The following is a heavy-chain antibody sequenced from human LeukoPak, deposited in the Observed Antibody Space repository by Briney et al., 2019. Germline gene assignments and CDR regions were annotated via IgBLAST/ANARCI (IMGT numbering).Heavy chain of an antibody. Sequence: PSETLSLTCTVCGYSISSGYYWGWIRPPQGKGLEGIGIIYHRGSTYYNPSLKRRVTKAEDRAKNKLSLKLSSVTAADTAVYYCAGGPFRDYFDYWGQGTLVTVSS. J-gene: IGHJ4*02. D-gene: IGHD2-21*01. CDR3: AGGPFRDYFDY. CDR1: GYSISSGYY. CDR2: IYHRGST. V-gene: IGHV4-38-2*02.